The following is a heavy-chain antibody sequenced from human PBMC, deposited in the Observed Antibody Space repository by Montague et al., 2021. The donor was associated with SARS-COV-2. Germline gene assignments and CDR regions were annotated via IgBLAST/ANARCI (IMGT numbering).Heavy chain of an antibody. CDR2: IHTSGST. J-gene: IGHJ6*02. D-gene: IGHD3-3*01. V-gene: IGHV4-4*07. CDR3: ASGKYYDFWSGYYSHDYVSGMDV. CDR1: GGSISSYY. Sequence: SETLSLTCTVSGGSISSYYWSWIRQSAGKGLEWIGLIHTSGSTXXXPSXXXRVTMSVDPSKNQFSLKLSSVTAADTAVYHCASGKYYDFWSGYYSHDYVSGMDVWGQGTTVTVSS.